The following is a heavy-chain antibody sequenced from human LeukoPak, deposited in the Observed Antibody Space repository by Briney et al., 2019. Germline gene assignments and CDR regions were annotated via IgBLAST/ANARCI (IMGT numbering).Heavy chain of an antibody. J-gene: IGHJ5*02. CDR1: GGSISSSSYY. CDR2: IYYSGST. CDR3: ARHKIGGPYNWFDP. D-gene: IGHD3-16*01. Sequence: SETLSLTCTVSGGSISSSSYYWGWIRQPPGKGLEWIGSIYYSGSTYYNPSLKSRVTISVDTSKNQFSLKLSSVTAADTAVYYCARHKIGGPYNWFDPWGQGTLVTVSS. V-gene: IGHV4-39*01.